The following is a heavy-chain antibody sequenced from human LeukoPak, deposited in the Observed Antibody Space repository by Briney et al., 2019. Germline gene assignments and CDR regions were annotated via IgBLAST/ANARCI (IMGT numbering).Heavy chain of an antibody. V-gene: IGHV1-2*02. CDR1: GYTFTGYY. D-gene: IGHD3-3*01. J-gene: IGHJ4*02. CDR3: AKDQGDYDLPSFDY. CDR2: INPNSGGT. Sequence: GASVKVSCKASGYTFTGYYMHWVRQAPGQGLEWMGWINPNSGGTNYAQKFQGRVTMTRDTSISTAYMELSRLRSDDTAVYYCAKDQGDYDLPSFDYWGQGTLVTVSS.